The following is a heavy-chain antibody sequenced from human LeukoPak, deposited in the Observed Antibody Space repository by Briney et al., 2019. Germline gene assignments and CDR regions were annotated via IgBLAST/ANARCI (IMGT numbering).Heavy chain of an antibody. CDR3: ARDGAVGYCSGGSCLDY. D-gene: IGHD2-15*01. Sequence: SVKVSGKASGGTFSSYAISWVRQAPGQGLEWMGRIIPILGIANYAQKFQGRVTITADKSTSTAYMELSSLRSEDTAVYYCARDGAVGYCSGGSCLDYWGQGTLVTVSS. CDR2: IIPILGIA. J-gene: IGHJ4*02. V-gene: IGHV1-69*04. CDR1: GGTFSSYA.